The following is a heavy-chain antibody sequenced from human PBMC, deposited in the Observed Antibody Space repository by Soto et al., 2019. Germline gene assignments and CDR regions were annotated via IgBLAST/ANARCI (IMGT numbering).Heavy chain of an antibody. CDR2: INHSGST. Sequence: QVQLQQWGAGLLKPSETLSLTCAVYGGSFSGYYWSWIRQPPGKGLEWIGEINHSGSTNYNPSLKSRVTISVDTSKNQFSLKLSSVTAADTAVYYCARHPGPQLAKAAFHIWGQGTMVAVSS. CDR3: ARHPGPQLAKAAFHI. J-gene: IGHJ3*02. V-gene: IGHV4-34*01. D-gene: IGHD6-13*01. CDR1: GGSFSGYY.